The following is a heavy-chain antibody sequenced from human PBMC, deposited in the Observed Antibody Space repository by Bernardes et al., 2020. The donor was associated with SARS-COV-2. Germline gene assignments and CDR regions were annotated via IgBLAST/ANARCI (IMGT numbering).Heavy chain of an antibody. CDR1: GYTFTSYG. J-gene: IGHJ4*02. CDR3: ARDSQWELFEY. Sequence: ASVKVSCKASGYTFTSYGITWVRQAPGQGLEWMGWISAYNVNTNYAQKLQGRVTMTTDTSTSTAYMELRSLRSDDTAVYYWARDSQWELFEYWGQGTLVTVSS. V-gene: IGHV1-18*04. D-gene: IGHD1-26*01. CDR2: ISAYNVNT.